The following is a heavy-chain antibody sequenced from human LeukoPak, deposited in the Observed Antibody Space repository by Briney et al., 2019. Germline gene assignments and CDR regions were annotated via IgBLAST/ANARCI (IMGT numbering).Heavy chain of an antibody. D-gene: IGHD3-10*01. V-gene: IGHV3-33*08. CDR3: ARSFYYGSRSYLFAY. CDR2: IWYDGSNK. J-gene: IGHJ4*02. CDR1: GFTFSSYG. Sequence: PGGSLRLSCAASGFTFSSYGIHWVRQAPGKGLEWVALIWYDGSNKYYVDSVKGRFTISRDNSKNMLYLQINYLRAEDTAVYYCARSFYYGSRSYLFAYWGQGTLVTVSS.